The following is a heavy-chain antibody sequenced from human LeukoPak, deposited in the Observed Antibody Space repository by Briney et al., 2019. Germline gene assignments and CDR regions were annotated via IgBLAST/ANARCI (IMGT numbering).Heavy chain of an antibody. CDR3: ARTDIVYSSGSYYYGMDV. D-gene: IGHD6-19*01. J-gene: IGHJ6*02. V-gene: IGHV4-61*08. Sequence: SETLSLTCTVSGGSISSGGYYWSWIRQPPGKGLEWIGYIHYSGSTNYNPSLTSRVTISLDTSKNQFSLKLSSVTAADTAVYYCARTDIVYSSGSYYYGMDVWGQGTTVTVSS. CDR1: GGSISSGGYY. CDR2: IHYSGST.